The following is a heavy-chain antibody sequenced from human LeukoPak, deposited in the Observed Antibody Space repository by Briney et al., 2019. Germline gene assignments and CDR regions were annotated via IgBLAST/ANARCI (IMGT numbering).Heavy chain of an antibody. Sequence: ALVKVSCKASGYAFTSYDINWVRQATGQGLEWMGWMNPNSGNTNYAQKLQGRVTMTTDTSTSTAYMELRSLRSDDTAVYYCARDIYGGNSLVDYWGQGTLVTVSS. CDR1: GYAFTSYD. J-gene: IGHJ4*02. D-gene: IGHD4-23*01. V-gene: IGHV1-18*01. CDR3: ARDIYGGNSLVDY. CDR2: MNPNSGNT.